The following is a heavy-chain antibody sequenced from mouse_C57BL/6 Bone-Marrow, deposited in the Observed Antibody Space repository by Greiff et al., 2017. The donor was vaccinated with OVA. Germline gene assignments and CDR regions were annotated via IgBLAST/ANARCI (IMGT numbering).Heavy chain of an antibody. CDR3: ARCGDYGSSYGIDY. D-gene: IGHD1-1*01. CDR1: GYAFSSSW. J-gene: IGHJ2*01. CDR2: IYPGDGDT. Sequence: QVQLQQSGPELVKPGASVKISCKASGYAFSSSWMNWVKQRPGKGLEWIGRIYPGDGDTNYNGKFKGKATLTADKSSSTAYMQLSSLTSEDSAVYFCARCGDYGSSYGIDYWGQGTTLTVSS. V-gene: IGHV1-82*01.